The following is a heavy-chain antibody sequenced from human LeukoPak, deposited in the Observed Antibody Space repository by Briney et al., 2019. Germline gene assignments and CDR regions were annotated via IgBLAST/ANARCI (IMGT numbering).Heavy chain of an antibody. J-gene: IGHJ4*02. D-gene: IGHD3-3*01. V-gene: IGHV3-23*01. CDR2: ISGSGGST. CDR1: GFTFSSYA. Sequence: GSLRLSCAASGFTFSSYAMSWVRQAPGKGLEWVSAISGSGGSTYYADSVKGRFTISRDNAKNSLYLQMNSLRAEDTAVYYCAGVLRFFDYWGQGTLVSVSS. CDR3: AGVLRFFDY.